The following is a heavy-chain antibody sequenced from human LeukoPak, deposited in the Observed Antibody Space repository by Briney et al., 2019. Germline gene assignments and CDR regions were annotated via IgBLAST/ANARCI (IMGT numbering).Heavy chain of an antibody. CDR1: GFSFGDYT. D-gene: IGHD2-2*01. CDR2: IRLKAYGGTT. V-gene: IGHV3-49*04. Sequence: GGSLRLSCTGSGFSFGDYTLSWVRQAPGKGLEWVGFIRLKAYGGTTENAASVKGRFTISRDDSKSIAYLQMNSLKTEDTAVYYRTRSRVVVLPAAMKSWQDAFDIWGQGTKVTVSS. CDR3: TRSRVVVLPAAMKSWQDAFDI. J-gene: IGHJ3*02.